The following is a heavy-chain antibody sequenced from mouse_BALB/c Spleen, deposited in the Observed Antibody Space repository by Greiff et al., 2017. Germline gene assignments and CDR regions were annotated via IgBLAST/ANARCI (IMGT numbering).Heavy chain of an antibody. CDR2: IYPGSGST. J-gene: IGHJ4*01. V-gene: IGHV1-55*01. CDR1: GYNFTSYW. Sequence: HVQLQQPGAELVKPGTSVKLSCKASGYNFTSYWINWVKLRPGQGLEWIGDIYPGSGSTNYNEKFKSKATLTVDTSSSTAYMQLSSLASEDSALYYCARSAYAMDYWGQGTSVTVSS. D-gene: IGHD1-2*01. CDR3: ARSAYAMDY.